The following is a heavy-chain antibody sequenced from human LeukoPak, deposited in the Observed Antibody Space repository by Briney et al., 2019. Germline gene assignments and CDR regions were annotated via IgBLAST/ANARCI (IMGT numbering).Heavy chain of an antibody. V-gene: IGHV3-30-3*01. Sequence: GGSLRLSCAASGFTFSSYSMHWVRQAPGKGLEWVAFISYDGSNKYYADSVKGRFTISRDNSKNKLYLQMNSLRAEDTAVYYCARVLTRYRSTPISDYWGQGTVVTVSS. CDR3: ARVLTRYRSTPISDY. CDR1: GFTFSSYS. J-gene: IGHJ4*02. D-gene: IGHD6-13*01. CDR2: ISYDGSNK.